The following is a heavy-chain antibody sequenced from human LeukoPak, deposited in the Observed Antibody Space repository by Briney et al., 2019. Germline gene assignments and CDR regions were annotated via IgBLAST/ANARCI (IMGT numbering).Heavy chain of an antibody. V-gene: IGHV4-4*02. J-gene: IGHJ3*02. CDR1: GGSISSSNW. CDR3: AREATNDYGDFPDAFDI. Sequence: SETLSLTCAVSGGSISSSNWWSWIRQPPGKGLEWIGEIYHSGSTNYNPSLKSRVTISVDTSKNQFSLKLSSVTAADTAVYYCAREATNDYGDFPDAFDIWGQGTMVTVSS. CDR2: IYHSGST. D-gene: IGHD4-17*01.